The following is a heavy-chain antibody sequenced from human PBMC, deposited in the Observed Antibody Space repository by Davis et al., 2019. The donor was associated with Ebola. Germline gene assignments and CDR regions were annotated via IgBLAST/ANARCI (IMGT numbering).Heavy chain of an antibody. CDR1: GYTFTGYY. J-gene: IGHJ3*02. CDR2: INPNSGGT. D-gene: IGHD5-24*01. Sequence: ASVKVSCKASGYTFTGYYMHWVRQAPGQGLEWMGWINPNSGGTNYAQKFQGRVTMTRDTSISTAYMELSRLRSDDTAVYYCARETLEMATMPANRDAFDIWGQGTMVTVSS. V-gene: IGHV1-2*02. CDR3: ARETLEMATMPANRDAFDI.